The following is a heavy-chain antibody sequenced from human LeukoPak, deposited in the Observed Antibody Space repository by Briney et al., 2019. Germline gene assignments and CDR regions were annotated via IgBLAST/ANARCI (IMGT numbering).Heavy chain of an antibody. CDR3: ARAKLLWFGELLGY. J-gene: IGHJ4*02. V-gene: IGHV1-8*02. D-gene: IGHD3-10*01. CDR1: GYTFSSYD. Sequence: GASVKVSCKASGYTFSSYDINWVRQATGQGLEWMGWMNPNSGNTAYAQKFQGRVTMSRDTSISTAYMELSSLRSEDTAVYYCARAKLLWFGELLGYWGQGTLVTVSS. CDR2: MNPNSGNT.